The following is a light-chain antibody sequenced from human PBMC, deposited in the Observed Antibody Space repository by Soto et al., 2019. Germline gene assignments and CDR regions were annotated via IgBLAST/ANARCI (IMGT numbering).Light chain of an antibody. CDR3: QQRSNRPLT. V-gene: IGKV3-11*01. CDR1: QSVSNNY. CDR2: DAS. J-gene: IGKJ5*01. Sequence: EIVLTQSPGTLSLSPGERATLSCRASQSVSNNYLAWYQQKPGQAPRLLIYDASNRATGIPARFSGSGSGTDFTLTISSLDPEDFAVYYCQQRSNRPLTFGQGTRLEI.